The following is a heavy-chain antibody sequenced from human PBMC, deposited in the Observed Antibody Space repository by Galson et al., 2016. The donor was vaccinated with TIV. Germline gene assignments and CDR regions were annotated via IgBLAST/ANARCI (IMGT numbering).Heavy chain of an antibody. V-gene: IGHV6-1*01. CDR2: TYYRSKWYN. CDR1: GDSVSSNSAA. D-gene: IGHD3-3*01. Sequence: CAISGDSVSSNSAAWIWIRQSPSRGLEWLGRTYYRSKWYNDYALSVKSRITINPDTSKNQVSLQLHSATPEDTAVYYCARATPSVFGVVMTLDYWGQGTLVTVSS. CDR3: ARATPSVFGVVMTLDY. J-gene: IGHJ4*02.